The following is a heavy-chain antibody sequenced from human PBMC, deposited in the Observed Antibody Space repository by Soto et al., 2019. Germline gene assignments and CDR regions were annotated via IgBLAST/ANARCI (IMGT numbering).Heavy chain of an antibody. Sequence: GGSLRLSCAASGFTFSDYYVSWIRQAPGKGLEWVSYISSSGSTIYYADSVKGRFTISRDNAKNSLYLQMNSLRAEDTAVYYCARDMGYCSGGSCYFDYWGQGTLVTVSS. CDR1: GFTFSDYY. V-gene: IGHV3-11*01. J-gene: IGHJ4*02. CDR3: ARDMGYCSGGSCYFDY. CDR2: ISSSGSTI. D-gene: IGHD2-15*01.